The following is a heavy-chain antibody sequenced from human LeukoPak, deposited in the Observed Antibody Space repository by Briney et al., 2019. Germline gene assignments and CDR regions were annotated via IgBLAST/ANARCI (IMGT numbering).Heavy chain of an antibody. J-gene: IGHJ4*02. CDR1: GFHLSQFE. CDR3: AREGDVYNWNDGYYFEN. Sequence: GGSLSLPRVASGFHLSQFELTWVRQAPGKGLEWISYSSPSGITTYYANSVRGRFTISRDNAKNALYLQMDGLTVDDTALYYCAREGDVYNWNDGYYFENWGQEVLVTVSA. V-gene: IGHV3-48*03. D-gene: IGHD1-1*01. CDR2: SSPSGITT.